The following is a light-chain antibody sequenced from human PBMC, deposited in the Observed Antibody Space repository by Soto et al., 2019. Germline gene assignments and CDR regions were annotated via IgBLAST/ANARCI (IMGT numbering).Light chain of an antibody. V-gene: IGKV3-11*01. CDR3: QQRSHWPM. CDR2: DAS. Sequence: IVLTQSPDTLSLSPGESATLSCRASQSVSSYLAWYQQKPGQAPRLLIYDASNRATGIPARFSGSGSGTDFTLTISSLEPEDFAVYYCQQRSHWPMFGHGTKVDIK. CDR1: QSVSSY. J-gene: IGKJ1*01.